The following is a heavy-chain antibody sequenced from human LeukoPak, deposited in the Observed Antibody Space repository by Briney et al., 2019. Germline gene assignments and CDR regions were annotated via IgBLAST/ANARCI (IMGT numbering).Heavy chain of an antibody. CDR3: AREQHAWYSGTFKPNNDPFDI. CDR2: INPSGGST. Sequence: ASVKVSRKASGYTFTSYYMHWVRQAPGQGLEWMGIINPSGGSTSYAQKFQGRVTMTRDTSTSTVYMELSSLKSEDTAVYYCAREQHAWYSGTFKPNNDPFDIWGQGTMVTVSS. J-gene: IGHJ3*02. CDR1: GYTFTSYY. V-gene: IGHV1-46*01. D-gene: IGHD1-26*01.